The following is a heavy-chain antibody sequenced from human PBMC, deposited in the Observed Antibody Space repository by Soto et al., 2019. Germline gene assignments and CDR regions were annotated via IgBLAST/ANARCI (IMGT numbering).Heavy chain of an antibody. CDR1: GFSFSTYS. D-gene: IGHD4-4*01. CDR2: IGRRSDI. Sequence: GGSLRLSCAASGFSFSTYSMHWVRQAPGKGLEWVSSIGRRSDIYYADSVKGRFTISRDNAKNSVSLQMNSLGAEDTAVYYCAKDSNKYSSSLRGRYFDYWGQGIGVTVSS. CDR3: AKDSNKYSSSLRGRYFDY. J-gene: IGHJ4*02. V-gene: IGHV3-21*04.